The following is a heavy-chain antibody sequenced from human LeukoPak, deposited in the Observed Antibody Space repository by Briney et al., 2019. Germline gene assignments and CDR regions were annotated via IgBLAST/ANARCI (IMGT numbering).Heavy chain of an antibody. CDR2: ISAYNGNT. Sequence: GASVKVSCKASGYTLTVYYMHWVRQAPGQGLEWMGWISAYNGNTNYAQKLQGRVTMTTDTSTSTAYMELRSLRSDDTAVYYCARDPALGYTSGWYNWFDPWGQGTLVTVSS. D-gene: IGHD6-19*01. J-gene: IGHJ5*02. CDR1: GYTLTVYY. CDR3: ARDPALGYTSGWYNWFDP. V-gene: IGHV1-18*04.